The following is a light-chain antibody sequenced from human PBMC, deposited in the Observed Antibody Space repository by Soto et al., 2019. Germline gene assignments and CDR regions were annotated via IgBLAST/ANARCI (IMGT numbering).Light chain of an antibody. V-gene: IGKV1-6*01. Sequence: MQMTQSPSSLSASVGDRVTITCRASQGINYELGWYQQKPGKAPKLLIYAASILQSGVPSRFSGSGSGTDFTLTISSLQPEDFATYYCLQYYNYPLTFGEGTKVDIK. CDR1: QGINYE. CDR3: LQYYNYPLT. J-gene: IGKJ4*01. CDR2: AAS.